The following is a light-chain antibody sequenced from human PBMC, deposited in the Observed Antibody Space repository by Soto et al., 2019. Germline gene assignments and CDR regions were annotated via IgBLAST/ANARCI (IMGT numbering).Light chain of an antibody. CDR3: QSYDSSLSGSRV. CDR2: GNS. J-gene: IGLJ2*01. CDR1: SSNIGAGYD. Sequence: QYVLTEPPSVSGAPGQRVTISCTGSSSNIGAGYDVHWYRQLPGTAPKLLIYGNSNRPSGVPDRFSGSKSGTSASLAITGLQAEDEADYYCQSYDSSLSGSRVFGGGTTLTVL. V-gene: IGLV1-40*01.